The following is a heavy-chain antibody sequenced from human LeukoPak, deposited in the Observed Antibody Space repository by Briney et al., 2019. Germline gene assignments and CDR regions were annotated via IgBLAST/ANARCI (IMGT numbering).Heavy chain of an antibody. CDR1: GFTFDDYA. Sequence: GGSLRLSCAASGFTFDDYAMHWVRQAPGKGLEWVSGISWNSGSIGYADSVKGRFTISRDNAENSLYLQMNSLRAEDTALYYCAKAPGRIAARPFDYWGQGTLVTVSS. D-gene: IGHD6-6*01. J-gene: IGHJ4*02. CDR2: ISWNSGSI. CDR3: AKAPGRIAARPFDY. V-gene: IGHV3-9*01.